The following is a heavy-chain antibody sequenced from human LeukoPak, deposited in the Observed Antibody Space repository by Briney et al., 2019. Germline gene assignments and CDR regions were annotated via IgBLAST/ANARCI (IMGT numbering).Heavy chain of an antibody. CDR3: ARDQGGYYSSSWVFDY. CDR1: GYTSTSYG. D-gene: IGHD6-13*01. CDR2: ISAYNGNT. V-gene: IGHV1-18*01. J-gene: IGHJ4*02. Sequence: GASVKVSCKASGYTSTSYGISWVRQAPGQGLEWMGWISAYNGNTNYAQKLQGRVTMTTDTSTSTAYMELRSLRSDDTAVYYCARDQGGYYSSSWVFDYWGQGTLVTVSS.